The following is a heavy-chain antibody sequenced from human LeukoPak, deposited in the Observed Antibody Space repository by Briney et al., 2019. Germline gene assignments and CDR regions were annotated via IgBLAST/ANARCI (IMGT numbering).Heavy chain of an antibody. CDR3: AKDSSDYYFDY. V-gene: IGHV3-30*02. CDR2: IWYDEITK. J-gene: IGHJ4*02. D-gene: IGHD3-22*01. CDR1: GYTFRSYG. Sequence: GGSLRLSCVASGYTFRSYGIHWVRQAPGKGLEWLAFIWYDEITKNYADSVKGRFTISRDNSKNTLYVQLNSLRPDDTAVYYCAKDSSDYYFDYWGQGTLVTVSS.